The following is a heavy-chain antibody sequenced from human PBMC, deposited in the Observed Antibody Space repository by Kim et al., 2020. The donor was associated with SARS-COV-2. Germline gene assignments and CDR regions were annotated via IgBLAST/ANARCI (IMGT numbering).Heavy chain of an antibody. J-gene: IGHJ1*01. CDR3: AXQGGRXXSLXX. V-gene: IGHV4-59*08. Sequence: SETLSLTCTVSGGSISSYYWSWIRQPPGKGLEWIGYXSYSGSTNYNPSLKSRVTISVDXXKNQXSLKLSSVTAXDTAXXYCAXQGGRXXSLXXXG. D-gene: IGHD3-16*01. CDR2: XSYSGST. CDR1: GGSISSYY.